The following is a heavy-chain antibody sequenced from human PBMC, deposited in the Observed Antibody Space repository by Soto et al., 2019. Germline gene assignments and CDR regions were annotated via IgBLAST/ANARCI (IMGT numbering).Heavy chain of an antibody. V-gene: IGHV3-11*01. CDR3: ARDAWGGP. J-gene: IGHJ5*02. CDR2: INSSGTTT. CDR1: GFHFNDYY. D-gene: IGHD3-10*01. Sequence: GGSLRLSCAASGFHFNDYYMSWIRQAPGKGLEWVADINSSGTTTHYVDSVNGRFTISRDNTKKSLYLHMSSLRVDDTATYYCARDAWGGPSGQGTLVTVSS.